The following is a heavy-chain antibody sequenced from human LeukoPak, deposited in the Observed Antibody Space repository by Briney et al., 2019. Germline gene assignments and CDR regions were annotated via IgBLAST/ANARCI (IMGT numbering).Heavy chain of an antibody. D-gene: IGHD6-13*01. Sequence: GGSLRLSCAASGFTFSSYSMNWVRQAPGEGLEWVSSISSSSSYIYYADSVKGRFTISRDNAKNSLYLQMNSLRAEDTAVYYCAREPAAGTSNPDYWGQGTLVTVSS. CDR2: ISSSSSYI. J-gene: IGHJ4*02. CDR1: GFTFSSYS. CDR3: AREPAAGTSNPDY. V-gene: IGHV3-21*01.